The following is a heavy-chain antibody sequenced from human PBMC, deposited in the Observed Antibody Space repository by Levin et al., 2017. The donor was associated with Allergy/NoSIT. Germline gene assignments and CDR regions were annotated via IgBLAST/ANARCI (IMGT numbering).Heavy chain of an antibody. V-gene: IGHV3-48*01. CDR2: ISSSSSTI. D-gene: IGHD1-7*01. CDR3: ARVEYNWNYGY. J-gene: IGHJ4*02. CDR1: GFTFSSYS. Sequence: PSETLSLTCAASGFTFSSYSMNWVRQAPGKGLEWVSYISSSSSTIYYADSVKGRFTISRDNAKNSLYLQMNSLRAEDTAVYYCARVEYNWNYGYWGQGTLVTVSS.